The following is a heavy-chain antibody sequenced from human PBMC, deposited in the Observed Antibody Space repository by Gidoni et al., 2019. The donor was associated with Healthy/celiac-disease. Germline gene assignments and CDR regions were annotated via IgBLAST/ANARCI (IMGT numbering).Heavy chain of an antibody. J-gene: IGHJ4*02. CDR2: ISYDGSKK. V-gene: IGHV3-30-3*01. CDR1: GFSFSSYA. CDR3: ARDHGGYSGYDLGVIDY. D-gene: IGHD5-12*01. Sequence: QVQLVESGGGVVQPGRSLRLSCAASGFSFSSYAMHWVRKAPGKGLEWVAVISYDGSKKNYADSVKGRFTISRDNSNNTLYLQMNSLRAEDTAVYYCARDHGGYSGYDLGVIDYWGQGTLVTVSS.